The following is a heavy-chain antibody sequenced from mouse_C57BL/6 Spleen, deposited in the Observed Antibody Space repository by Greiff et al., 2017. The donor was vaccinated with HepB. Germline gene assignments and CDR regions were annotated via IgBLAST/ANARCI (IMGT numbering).Heavy chain of an antibody. Sequence: EVMLVESGGGLVQPGGSMKLSCAASGFTFSDAWMDWVRQSPEKGLEWVAEIRNKANNHATYYAESVKGRFTISRDDSKSSVYLQMNSLRAEDTGIYYCTPNYYGPHYYAMDYWGQGTSVTVSS. CDR1: GFTFSDAW. CDR2: IRNKANNHAT. D-gene: IGHD1-1*01. V-gene: IGHV6-6*01. CDR3: TPNYYGPHYYAMDY. J-gene: IGHJ4*01.